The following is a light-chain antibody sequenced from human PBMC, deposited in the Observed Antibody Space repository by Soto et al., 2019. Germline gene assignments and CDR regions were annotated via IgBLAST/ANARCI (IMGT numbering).Light chain of an antibody. J-gene: IGLJ1*01. CDR1: SSDVGGYNY. CDR3: SSYPVRSNV. CDR2: EVN. Sequence: QSVLTQPPSASGSPGQSVAISCTGTSSDVGGYNYVSWYQQHPGKAPKLMIYEVNKRPSGVPDRFSGSKSGNTASLTVSGLQAEDEADYYCSSYPVRSNVFGNGTKVTV. V-gene: IGLV2-8*01.